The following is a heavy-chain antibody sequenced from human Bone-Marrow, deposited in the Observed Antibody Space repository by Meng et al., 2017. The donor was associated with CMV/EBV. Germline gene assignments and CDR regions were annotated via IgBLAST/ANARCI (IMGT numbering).Heavy chain of an antibody. CDR1: GFTFDDYG. CDR2: ISWNSGSI. Sequence: SLKISCAASGFTFDDYGMSWVRQAPGKGLEWVSGISWNSGSIGYADSVKGRFTISRDNAKNSLYLQMNSLRAEDTALYYCAKDIREYSSSWYYFDYWGQGTLVTVSS. J-gene: IGHJ4*02. D-gene: IGHD6-13*01. V-gene: IGHV3-9*01. CDR3: AKDIREYSSSWYYFDY.